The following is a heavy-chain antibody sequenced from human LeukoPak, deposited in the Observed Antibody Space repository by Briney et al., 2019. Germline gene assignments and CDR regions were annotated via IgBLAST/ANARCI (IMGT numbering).Heavy chain of an antibody. Sequence: GGSPRLSCAASGLTFSRSWMHWVRQAPGKGLVWVSRINSDGSSTNYADSVKGRFTISRDNAKNTLYLQMNSLRAEGTAVYYCARAEIYYYGSGSPDYWGQGTLVTVSS. CDR3: ARAEIYYYGSGSPDY. D-gene: IGHD3-10*01. CDR1: GLTFSRSW. J-gene: IGHJ4*02. V-gene: IGHV3-74*01. CDR2: INSDGSST.